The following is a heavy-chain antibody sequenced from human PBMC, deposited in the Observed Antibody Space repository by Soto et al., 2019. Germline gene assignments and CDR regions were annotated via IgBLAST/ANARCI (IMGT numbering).Heavy chain of an antibody. D-gene: IGHD1-1*01. CDR1: GFTFSSYG. CDR2: ISYDGSNK. V-gene: IGHV3-30*18. Sequence: QVQLVESGGGVVQPGRSLRLSCAASGFTFSSYGMHWVRQAPGKGLEWVAVISYDGSNKYYADSVKGRFTISRDNSKNTLYLQMNSLRAEDTAVYSCAKDPRWKGAFDYWGQGTLVTVSS. CDR3: AKDPRWKGAFDY. J-gene: IGHJ4*02.